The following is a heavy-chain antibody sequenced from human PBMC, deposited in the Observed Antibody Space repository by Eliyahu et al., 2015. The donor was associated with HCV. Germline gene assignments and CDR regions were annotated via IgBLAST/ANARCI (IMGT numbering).Heavy chain of an antibody. CDR3: AHRLMQEILVLGSDAFDI. J-gene: IGHJ3*02. Sequence: QITLEESGPTLVKPTQTLTLTCTFSGFSLSTTAVGVGWLRQSPGKAPEWFALIYYXGDKRYSPSLKSRLTITKDTSKNQVVLTMTDMDPVDTATYYCAHRLMQEILVLGSDAFDIWGQGTMVTVSS. CDR1: GFSLSTTAVG. CDR2: IYYXGDK. V-gene: IGHV2-5*01. D-gene: IGHD2-15*01.